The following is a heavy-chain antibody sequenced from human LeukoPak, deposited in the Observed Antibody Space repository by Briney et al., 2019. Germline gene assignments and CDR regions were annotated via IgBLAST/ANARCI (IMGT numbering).Heavy chain of an antibody. Sequence: GGSLRLSCAASGFTFSDYYMSWIRQAPGKGLEWVSYISSSGSTIYYADSVKGRFTISRDNAKNSLYLQMNSLRAEDTAVYYCARDRFTGTPQNWFDPWGQGTLVTVSP. CDR3: ARDRFTGTPQNWFDP. J-gene: IGHJ5*02. CDR1: GFTFSDYY. V-gene: IGHV3-11*01. CDR2: ISSSGSTI. D-gene: IGHD1-7*01.